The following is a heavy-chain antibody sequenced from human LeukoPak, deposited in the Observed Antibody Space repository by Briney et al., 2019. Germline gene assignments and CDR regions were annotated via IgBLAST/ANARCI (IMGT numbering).Heavy chain of an antibody. CDR1: GFTFSSYY. CDR3: VREGGEYLSGPFDS. D-gene: IGHD1-26*01. V-gene: IGHV3-7*01. J-gene: IGHJ4*02. Sequence: GGSLRLSRAVSGFTFSSYYMSWVRQAPGKGLEWVADIKQDGNEKYYVDSVKGRFTISRDNAKNSLLLQMNSLRAEGTAVYYCVREGGEYLSGPFDSWGQGALVTVSS. CDR2: IKQDGNEK.